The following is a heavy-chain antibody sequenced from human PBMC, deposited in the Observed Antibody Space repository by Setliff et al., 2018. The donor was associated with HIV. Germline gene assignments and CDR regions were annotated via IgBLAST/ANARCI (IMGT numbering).Heavy chain of an antibody. CDR2: IGNIYNGGST. CDR1: GYSISSSYW. V-gene: IGHV4-28*01. Sequence: SETLSLTCAVSGYSISSSYWWGWIRQSPGKGLEWIGNIGNIYNGGSTYYNPSLKSRVTMSVDTSKNQFSLKLSSVTAVDAAVYYCARTALWFDEADWYFDLWGRGTLVTVSS. D-gene: IGHD3-10*01. CDR3: ARTALWFDEADWYFDL. J-gene: IGHJ2*01.